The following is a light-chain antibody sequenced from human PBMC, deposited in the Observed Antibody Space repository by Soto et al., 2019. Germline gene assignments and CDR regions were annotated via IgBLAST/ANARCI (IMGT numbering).Light chain of an antibody. CDR3: GSITRSGTSV. CDR2: DVT. CDR1: SSDVGGFEY. J-gene: IGLJ1*01. V-gene: IGLV2-14*01. Sequence: QSALSQPASVSGSPGQSITISCTGTSSDVGGFEYVSWYQHQPGKAPKLIIYDVTKRPSGVSNRFSGSKSGNTASLTISGIQAEDEGDYYCGSITRSGTSVFGTGTKVTVL.